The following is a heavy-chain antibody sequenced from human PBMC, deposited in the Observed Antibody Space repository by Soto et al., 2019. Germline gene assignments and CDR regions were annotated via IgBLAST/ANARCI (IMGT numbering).Heavy chain of an antibody. Sequence: GGSLRLSCAASGFTFSSYAMSWVRQAPGKGLEWVSAISGSGGSTYYADSVKGRFTISRDNSKITLYLQMNSLRAEDTAVYYCAREDIVATRRYYGMDVWGQGTTVTVSS. CDR1: GFTFSSYA. CDR3: AREDIVATRRYYGMDV. J-gene: IGHJ6*02. CDR2: ISGSGGST. V-gene: IGHV3-23*01. D-gene: IGHD5-12*01.